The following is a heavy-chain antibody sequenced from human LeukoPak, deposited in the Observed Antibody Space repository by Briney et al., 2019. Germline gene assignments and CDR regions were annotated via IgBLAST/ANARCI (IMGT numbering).Heavy chain of an antibody. J-gene: IGHJ4*02. V-gene: IGHV3-30*02. CDR2: IRYDGSNK. CDR1: GFTFSSYG. CDR3: ARRSGIAVAGAFDY. D-gene: IGHD6-19*01. Sequence: GGSLRLSCAASGFTFSSYGMHWVRQAPGKGLEWVAFIRYDGSNKYYADSVKGRFTISRDNSKNTLYLQMNSLRAEDTAVYYCARRSGIAVAGAFDYWGQGTLVTVSS.